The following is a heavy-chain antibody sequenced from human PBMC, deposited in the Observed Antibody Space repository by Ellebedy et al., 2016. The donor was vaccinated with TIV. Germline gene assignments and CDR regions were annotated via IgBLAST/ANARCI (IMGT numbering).Heavy chain of an antibody. CDR1: GFSFSRSA. CDR2: SWDYGGGT. J-gene: IGHJ4*02. CDR3: AKDVDRASKDY. V-gene: IGHV3-23*01. Sequence: GESLKISCAASGFSFSRSALSWVRQTPEKGLEWVAQRNSWDYGGGTFYADSVRGRFTISRDDSRNKVHLQMIRLRAEDTALYYCAKDVDRASKDYWGQGTLVTVSS. D-gene: IGHD3-22*01.